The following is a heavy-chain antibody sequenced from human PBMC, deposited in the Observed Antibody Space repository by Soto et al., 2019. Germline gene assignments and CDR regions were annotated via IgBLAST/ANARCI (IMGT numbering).Heavy chain of an antibody. Sequence: GGSLRLSCAASGFTFSSYGMHWVRQAPGKGLEWVAVIWYDGSNKYYADSVKGRFTISRDNSKNTLYLQMNSLRAEDTAVYYCARDYYDSTPHGGYFDYWGQGTLVTVSS. V-gene: IGHV3-33*01. CDR1: GFTFSSYG. D-gene: IGHD3-22*01. CDR3: ARDYYDSTPHGGYFDY. J-gene: IGHJ4*02. CDR2: IWYDGSNK.